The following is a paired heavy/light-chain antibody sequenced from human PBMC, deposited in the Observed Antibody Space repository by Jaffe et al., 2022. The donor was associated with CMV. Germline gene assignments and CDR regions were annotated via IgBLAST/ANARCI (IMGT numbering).Heavy chain of an antibody. CDR2: INPSDSNA. Sequence: EVQIVQSGAEVKEPGESLKISCKGSGYSFTGSWIGWVRQMPGKGLEWMGIINPSDSNAIYSPSFQGQVTFSVDKSITTAYLQWSSLKASDTAMYYCARRRYYDNSGYHSYYFDYWGQGTLVTVSS. J-gene: IGHJ4*02. CDR3: ARRRYYDNSGYHSYYFDY. V-gene: IGHV5-51*01. CDR1: GYSFTGSW. D-gene: IGHD3-22*01.
Light chain of an antibody. CDR2: GEN. Sequence: SSELTQDPAVSVALGQTVTITCQGDSLRTYYASWYQQTPGQAPVLVIYGENKRPSGIPDRFSASSSGNTASLTITGAQAEDEADYYCKSRDISGYQLVFGGGTKLTVL. V-gene: IGLV3-19*01. J-gene: IGLJ2*01. CDR1: SLRTYY. CDR3: KSRDISGYQLV.